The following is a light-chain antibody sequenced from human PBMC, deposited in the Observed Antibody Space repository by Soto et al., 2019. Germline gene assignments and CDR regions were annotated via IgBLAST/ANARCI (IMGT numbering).Light chain of an antibody. Sequence: EIVLTQSPGTLSLSPGERATLSCRASQSISSSYLDWYQQKPGQPPRLLIYGASTRATGIPDRFSGSGSGTDFTLTISRLEAEDFAVYYCQHYGNSVWTFGQGTKV. J-gene: IGKJ1*01. V-gene: IGKV3-20*01. CDR3: QHYGNSVWT. CDR1: QSISSSY. CDR2: GAS.